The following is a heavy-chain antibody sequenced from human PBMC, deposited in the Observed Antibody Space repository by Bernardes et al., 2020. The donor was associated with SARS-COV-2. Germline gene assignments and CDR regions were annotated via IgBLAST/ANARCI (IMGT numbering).Heavy chain of an antibody. CDR1: GFSFSSYG. CDR3: AKTAYISGRGFYFDS. J-gene: IGHJ4*02. Sequence: GSLRLSCSASGFSFSSYGMSWVRQAPGKGLEWVSATVSSGGSTYYADSVKGRFTISRDNAKNTLYLQMNSLTADDSAVYYCAKTAYISGRGFYFDSWGRGTLVTVSS. CDR2: TVSSGGST. V-gene: IGHV3-23*01. D-gene: IGHD3-10*01.